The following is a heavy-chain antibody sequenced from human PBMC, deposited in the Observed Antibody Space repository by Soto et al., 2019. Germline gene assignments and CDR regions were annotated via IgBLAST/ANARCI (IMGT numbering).Heavy chain of an antibody. V-gene: IGHV3-9*01. Sequence: EVQLVESGGGLVQPGRYLRLSCAASGFTFDDYAMHWVRQAPGKGLAWVSGISWNSGSIGYADSVKGRFAISRDNAKNSVYLQMNSLRAEDTALYYCAEDSSWYCKGDPGRYGMDVWGQGTTVTVSS. CDR1: GFTFDDYA. D-gene: IGHD6-13*01. CDR2: ISWNSGSI. J-gene: IGHJ6*02. CDR3: AEDSSWYCKGDPGRYGMDV.